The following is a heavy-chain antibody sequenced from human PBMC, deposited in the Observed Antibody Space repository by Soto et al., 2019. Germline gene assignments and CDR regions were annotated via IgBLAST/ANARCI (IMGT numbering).Heavy chain of an antibody. Sequence: QVQLQESGPGLVKPSETLSLTCTVSGGSISSYYWSWIRQPPGKGLEWIGYIYYSGSTNYNPSLKSRVTISVDTSKTQFSLKLSSVTAADTAVYYCARVGGGIAVAGTGLDYWGQGTLVTVSS. D-gene: IGHD6-19*01. CDR1: GGSISSYY. CDR3: ARVGGGIAVAGTGLDY. V-gene: IGHV4-59*01. CDR2: IYYSGST. J-gene: IGHJ4*02.